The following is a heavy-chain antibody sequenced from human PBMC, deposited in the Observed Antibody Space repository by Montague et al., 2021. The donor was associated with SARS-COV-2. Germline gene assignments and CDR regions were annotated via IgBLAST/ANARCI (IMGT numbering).Heavy chain of an antibody. CDR3: ARGSTTNYYYYGMNV. Sequence: SLRLSCAASGFTFSTYIMNWVRQAPGKGLEWVSLISSSSGYIYYADSVKGRFTTSRDNAQNSLYLQMNSLRAEDTAVYYCARGSTTNYYYYGMNVWGQGTTVTVSS. V-gene: IGHV3-21*04. CDR1: GFTFSTYI. D-gene: IGHD5/OR15-5a*01. J-gene: IGHJ6*02. CDR2: ISSSSGYI.